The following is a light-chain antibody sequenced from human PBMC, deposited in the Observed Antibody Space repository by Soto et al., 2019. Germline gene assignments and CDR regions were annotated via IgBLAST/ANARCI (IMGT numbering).Light chain of an antibody. CDR1: QDINSY. Sequence: DVQMTQSPSSLSASVGDRVTITCRASQDINSYLAWYQQKPGNAPKSLIYAASSLQTGVPSRFSCRESGTDFTLTINNLQPEDSATNYFQQYNIYPLTFGGGTKVEIK. CDR2: AAS. V-gene: IGKV1D-16*01. CDR3: QQYNIYPLT. J-gene: IGKJ4*01.